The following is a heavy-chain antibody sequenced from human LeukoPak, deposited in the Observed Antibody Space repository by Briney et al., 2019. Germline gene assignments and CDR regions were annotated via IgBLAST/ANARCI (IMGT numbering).Heavy chain of an antibody. D-gene: IGHD2-2*01. CDR1: GITFSSYA. V-gene: IGHV3-23*01. J-gene: IGHJ5*01. CDR3: AKNGAAAAIWRFDS. Sequence: PGGSLRLSCAASGITFSSYAMSWVRQAPGKGLEWVSAISGSGGNTYYADSVKGRFTVSRDNSKNTLYLQMNSLRAEETAVYYCAKNGAAAAIWRFDSWGQGTLVTVSS. CDR2: ISGSGGNT.